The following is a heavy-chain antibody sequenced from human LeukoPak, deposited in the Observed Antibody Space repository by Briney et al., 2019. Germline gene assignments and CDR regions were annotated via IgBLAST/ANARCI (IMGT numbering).Heavy chain of an antibody. CDR1: GFTFSSYG. CDR2: ISYDGSNK. D-gene: IGHD3-22*01. J-gene: IGHJ4*02. Sequence: PGGSLRLSCAASGFTFSSYGMHWVRQAPGKGLEWVAVISYDGSNKYYADSVKGRFTISRDNSKNTLYLQMNSLRAEDTAVYYCAKDFRSHSSGYSEFDYWGQGTLVTVSS. V-gene: IGHV3-30*18. CDR3: AKDFRSHSSGYSEFDY.